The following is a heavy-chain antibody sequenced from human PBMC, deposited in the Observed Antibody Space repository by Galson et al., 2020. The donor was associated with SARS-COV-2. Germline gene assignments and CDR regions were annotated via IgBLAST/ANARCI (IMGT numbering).Heavy chain of an antibody. CDR3: ARDRGYCSSTSCADAGCYYYMDV. J-gene: IGHJ6*03. CDR2: IIPIFGTA. D-gene: IGHD2-2*01. Sequence: SVKVSCKAFGGTFSSYAISWVRQAPGQGLEWMGGIIPIFGTANYAQKFQGRVTITADESTSTAYMELSSLSSEDTAVYYCARDRGYCSSTSCADAGCYYYMDVWGKGTRVTVS. V-gene: IGHV1-69*13. CDR1: GGTFSSYA.